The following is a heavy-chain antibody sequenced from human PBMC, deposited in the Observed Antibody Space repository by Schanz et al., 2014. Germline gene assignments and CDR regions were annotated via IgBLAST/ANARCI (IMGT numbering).Heavy chain of an antibody. CDR1: GFTFSSYV. D-gene: IGHD3-10*01. CDR2: MNESHSTI. CDR3: AKGRFGELSAFDI. Sequence: EVQLLESGGGLVQPGGSLRLSCAASGFTFSSYVMGWVRQARGKGLEWVSAMNESHSTIYYADSVRGRFTISRDNSKNTLYLQMNSLRAEDTAVYYCAKGRFGELSAFDIWGQGTIVTVSS. V-gene: IGHV3-23*01. J-gene: IGHJ3*02.